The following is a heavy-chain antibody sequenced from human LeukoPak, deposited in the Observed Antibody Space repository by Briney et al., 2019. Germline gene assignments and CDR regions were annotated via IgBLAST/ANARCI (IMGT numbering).Heavy chain of an antibody. CDR2: ISYDGSNK. CDR1: GFTFGSYG. J-gene: IGHJ4*02. CDR3: AKMSPEAYFDY. V-gene: IGHV3-30*18. Sequence: GGSLRLSCAASGFTFGSYGMHWVRQAPGKGLEWVAVISYDGSNKYYADSVKGRFTISRDNSKNTLYLQMNSLRAEDTAVYYCAKMSPEAYFDYWGQGTLVTVSS. D-gene: IGHD5/OR15-5a*01.